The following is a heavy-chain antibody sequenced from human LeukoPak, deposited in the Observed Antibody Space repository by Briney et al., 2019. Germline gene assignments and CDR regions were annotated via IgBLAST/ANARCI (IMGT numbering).Heavy chain of an antibody. CDR2: INHSGST. V-gene: IGHV4-34*01. J-gene: IGHJ4*02. CDR1: GGSFSGYY. D-gene: IGHD5-12*01. Sequence: SQTLSLTCAVYGGSFSGYYWSWLRQPPGKGLDWIGEINHSGSTNYKPSLKSRVTISVDTSKNQFSLKLSSVTVADTAVYYCASRIVPSSDFDYWGQGTLVTVSS. CDR3: ASRIVPSSDFDY.